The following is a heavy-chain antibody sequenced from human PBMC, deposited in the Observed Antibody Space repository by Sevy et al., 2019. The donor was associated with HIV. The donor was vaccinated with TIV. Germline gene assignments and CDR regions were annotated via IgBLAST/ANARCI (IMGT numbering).Heavy chain of an antibody. CDR1: GGTFSSYA. CDR3: ARLTIFGVVIQGCYYYGMDV. V-gene: IGHV1-69*13. CDR2: IIPIFGTA. J-gene: IGHJ6*02. D-gene: IGHD3-3*01. Sequence: ASLKVSCKASGGTFSSYAISWVRQAPGQGLEWMGGIIPIFGTANYAQKFQGRVTITADESTSTAYMELSSLRSEDTAVYYCARLTIFGVVIQGCYYYGMDVWGQGTTVTVSS.